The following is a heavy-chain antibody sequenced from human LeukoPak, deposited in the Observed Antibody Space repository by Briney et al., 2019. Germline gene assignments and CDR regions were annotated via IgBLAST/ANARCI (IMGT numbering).Heavy chain of an antibody. J-gene: IGHJ4*02. V-gene: IGHV4-59*01. D-gene: IGHD3-22*01. CDR2: IYYSGST. CDR1: GGSISSSF. CDR3: ARGDYDLIDY. Sequence: KSSETLSLTCTVSGGSISSSFWSWIRQPPGKGLEWIGYIYYSGSTNYNPSLKIRVTISVDPSKNQFSLKLTSVTAADTAVYYCARGDYDLIDYWGQGTLVTVSS.